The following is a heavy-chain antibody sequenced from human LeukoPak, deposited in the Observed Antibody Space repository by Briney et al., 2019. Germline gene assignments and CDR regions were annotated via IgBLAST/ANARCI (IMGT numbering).Heavy chain of an antibody. J-gene: IGHJ6*03. V-gene: IGHV4-39*01. CDR1: GGSITSRNYY. CDR2: IFYSGSI. CDR3: ATLLPYSYHMDV. Sequence: SETLSLTCTVSGGSITSRNYYWGWIRQPPGKGLEWIGSIFYSGSIYYSRSLKTRLTISVDTSRNQFSLKLTSVTAADTAVYYCATLLPYSYHMDVWGKGTTVTVSS. D-gene: IGHD3-22*01.